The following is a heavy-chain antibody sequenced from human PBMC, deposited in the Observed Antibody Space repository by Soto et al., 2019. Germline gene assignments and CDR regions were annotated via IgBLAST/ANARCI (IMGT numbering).Heavy chain of an antibody. CDR1: GVSFSDYE. CDR2: IGSGGTI. V-gene: IGHV3-48*03. J-gene: IGHJ4*02. D-gene: IGHD3-3*01. CDR3: ARGGYYWDH. Sequence: EVQLVESGGGLVQPGGSLRLSCAASGVSFSDYEMTWVRQAPGKGLEWVSYIGSGGTIFYADAVKGRFTIYRDNAKNSLFLQLNSLRYEDTALYYCARGGYYWDHWGQGTLVTVSS.